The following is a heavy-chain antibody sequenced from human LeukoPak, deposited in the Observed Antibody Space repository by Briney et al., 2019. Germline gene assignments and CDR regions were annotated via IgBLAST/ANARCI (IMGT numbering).Heavy chain of an antibody. D-gene: IGHD3-10*01. Sequence: SQTLSLTCTVSGGSISSGDYYWSWIRQPPGKGLEWIGYIYYSGSTYYNPSLKSRVTISVDTSKNQFSLKLSSVTAADTAVYYCANMVRGLDHNWFDPWGQGTLVTVSS. CDR3: ANMVRGLDHNWFDP. V-gene: IGHV4-30-4*01. J-gene: IGHJ5*02. CDR2: IYYSGST. CDR1: GGSISSGDYY.